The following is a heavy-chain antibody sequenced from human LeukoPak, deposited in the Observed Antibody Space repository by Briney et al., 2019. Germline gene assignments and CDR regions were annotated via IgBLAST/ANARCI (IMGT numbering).Heavy chain of an antibody. CDR1: GGTFSSYA. CDR3: ARDIDSSSWCAGDY. Sequence: SVKVSCKASGGTFSSYAISWVRQAPGQGLEWMGGIIPIFGTANYAQKFQGRVTITADKSTSTAYMELSSLRSEDTAVYYCARDIDSSSWCAGDYWGQGTLVTVSS. CDR2: IIPIFGTA. V-gene: IGHV1-69*06. D-gene: IGHD6-13*01. J-gene: IGHJ4*02.